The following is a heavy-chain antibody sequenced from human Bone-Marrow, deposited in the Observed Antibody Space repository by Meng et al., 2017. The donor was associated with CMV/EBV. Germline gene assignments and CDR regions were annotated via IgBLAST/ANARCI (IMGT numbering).Heavy chain of an antibody. J-gene: IGHJ3*02. Sequence: LRLSCAIYGDSVSSHSDAWNWIRQSPSRGLEWLGRTYYWSKRYNDYAVSVKSRITINPDTTKNQFSLQLNSVTPEDTAVYYCARDLLGEANEYNWNYNAFDIWGQGTMVTVSS. CDR3: ARDLLGEANEYNWNYNAFDI. D-gene: IGHD1-7*01. CDR1: GDSVSSHSDA. CDR2: TYYWSKRYN. V-gene: IGHV6-1*01.